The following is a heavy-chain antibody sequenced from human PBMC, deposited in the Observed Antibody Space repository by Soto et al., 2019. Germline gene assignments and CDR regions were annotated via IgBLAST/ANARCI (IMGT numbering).Heavy chain of an antibody. CDR1: GGPFNTFG. Sequence: QVQLMQSGAEVTKPGSSVKVSCKASGGPFNTFGISWVRPAPGQELEWMGGIIPKYGTTNYARRFQGRVTITADESTTTAYLELSSLRHDDTAIYYCAITRQRRPVFYVDYWGQGTPISVTS. CDR3: AITRQRRPVFYVDY. D-gene: IGHD1-1*01. J-gene: IGHJ4*02. CDR2: IIPKYGTT. V-gene: IGHV1-69*01.